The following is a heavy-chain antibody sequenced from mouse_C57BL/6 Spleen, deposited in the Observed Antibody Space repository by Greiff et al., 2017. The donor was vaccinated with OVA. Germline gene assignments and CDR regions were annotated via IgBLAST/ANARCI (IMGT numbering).Heavy chain of an antibody. Sequence: QVQLQQSGAELVKPGASVKISCKASGYAFSSYWMNWVKQRPGKGLEWIGQIYPGDGDTNYNGKFKGKATLTADKSSSTAYMQLSSLTSVDSAVYFCARSAALTAFDYWGQGTTLTVSS. V-gene: IGHV1-80*01. J-gene: IGHJ2*01. CDR1: GYAFSSYW. D-gene: IGHD4-1*01. CDR2: IYPGDGDT. CDR3: ARSAALTAFDY.